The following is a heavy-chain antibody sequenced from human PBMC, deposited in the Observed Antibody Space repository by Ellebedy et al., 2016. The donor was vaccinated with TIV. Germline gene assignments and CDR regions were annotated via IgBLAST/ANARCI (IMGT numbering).Heavy chain of an antibody. D-gene: IGHD6-19*01. J-gene: IGHJ6*02. CDR1: GGTFSIYA. V-gene: IGHV1-69*13. CDR3: ARGLIGSGYGMDV. CDR2: FIPLFGTA. Sequence: ASVKVSCXASGGTFSIYALSWVRQTRGQGLELMGGFIPLFGTANYPPEFQGRVTITADDSTNTAYMELSSLRSDDTAVYYCARGLIGSGYGMDVWGQGTTVTVSS.